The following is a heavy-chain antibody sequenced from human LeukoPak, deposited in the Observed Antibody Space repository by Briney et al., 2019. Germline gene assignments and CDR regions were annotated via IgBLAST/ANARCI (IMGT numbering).Heavy chain of an antibody. CDR1: GGTFSSYA. Sequence: ASVKVSCKASGGTFSSYAISWVRQAPGQGLEWMGWIIPSLGSANYAQSFQGRVTMTADESTSTAYMELSSLRSEDTAVYYCATSSRTYSSTDYWGQGTLVTVSS. V-gene: IGHV1-69*11. J-gene: IGHJ4*02. CDR3: ATSSRTYSSTDY. CDR2: IIPSLGSA. D-gene: IGHD6-13*01.